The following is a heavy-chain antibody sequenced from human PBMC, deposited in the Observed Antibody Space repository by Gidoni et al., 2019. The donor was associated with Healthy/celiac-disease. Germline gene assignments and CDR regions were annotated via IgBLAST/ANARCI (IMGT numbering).Heavy chain of an antibody. J-gene: IGHJ2*01. D-gene: IGHD2-21*02. CDR1: GFTFSDYY. V-gene: IGHV3-11*01. Sequence: QVQLVESGGGLVKPGGSLRPSCAASGFTFSDYYMSWIRQAPGKGLGWVSYISSSGSTIYYADSVKGRFTISRDNAKNSLYLQMNSLRAEDTAVYYCARVGVYCGGDCYSPDWYFDLWGRGTLVTVSS. CDR3: ARVGVYCGGDCYSPDWYFDL. CDR2: ISSSGSTI.